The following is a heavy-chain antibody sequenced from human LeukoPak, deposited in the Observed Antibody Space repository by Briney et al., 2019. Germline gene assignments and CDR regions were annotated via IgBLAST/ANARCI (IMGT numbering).Heavy chain of an antibody. Sequence: GSLRLSCAASGFTFSNYAMNWVRQAPGKGLEWVAVISYDGNKEYYADSVKGRFTISRDNSKNTLYLQMNSLRAEDTAVYYCARWKSLKGTFDYWGQGTLVTVSS. V-gene: IGHV3-30*04. CDR3: ARWKSLKGTFDY. CDR2: ISYDGNKE. D-gene: IGHD1-7*01. J-gene: IGHJ4*02. CDR1: GFTFSNYA.